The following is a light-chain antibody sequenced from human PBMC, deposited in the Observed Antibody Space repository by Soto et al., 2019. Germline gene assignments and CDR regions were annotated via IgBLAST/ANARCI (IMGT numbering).Light chain of an antibody. V-gene: IGLV2-14*01. Sequence: QSVLTQPASVSGSPGQSITISCTGTSSDIGSNNYVSWFQQRPGKAPTLIIYEVSNRPSGVSTHFSGSKSGNTASLTISGLLPEDEAEYYCRSYTTTTRLLGGGTKLTVL. CDR1: SSDIGSNNY. CDR3: RSYTTTTRL. CDR2: EVS. J-gene: IGLJ2*01.